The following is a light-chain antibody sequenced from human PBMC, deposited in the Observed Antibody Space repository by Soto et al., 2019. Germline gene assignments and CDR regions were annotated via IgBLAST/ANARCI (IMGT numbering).Light chain of an antibody. CDR3: QTWGTGIRV. J-gene: IGLJ2*01. V-gene: IGLV4-69*01. Sequence: QPVLTQSPSVSASLGASVKLTCTLSSGHSSYAIAWHQQQPEKGPRYLMKLKSDGSHTKGDGIPDRFSGSSSGAERYLTISSLQSEDEADYSCQTWGTGIRVFGGGTKLTVL. CDR2: LKSDGSH. CDR1: SGHSSYA.